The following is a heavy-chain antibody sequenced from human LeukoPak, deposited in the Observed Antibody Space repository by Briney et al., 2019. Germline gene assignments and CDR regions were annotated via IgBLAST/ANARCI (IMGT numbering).Heavy chain of an antibody. J-gene: IGHJ4*02. CDR1: GFTVSSNY. V-gene: IGHV3-53*01. CDR3: ARDRSLVGASDY. D-gene: IGHD1-26*01. CDR2: IYSGGST. Sequence: GGSLRLSCAASGFTVSSNYMSWVRQAPGKGLEWVSVIYSGGSTYSADSVKGRFTISRDNSKNTLYLQMHSLRAEDTAVYYCARDRSLVGASDYWGQGTLVTVSS.